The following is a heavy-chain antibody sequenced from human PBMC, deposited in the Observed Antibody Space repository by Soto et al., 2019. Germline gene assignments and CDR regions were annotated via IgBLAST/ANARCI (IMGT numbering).Heavy chain of an antibody. CDR2: ISYDGSNK. V-gene: IGHV3-30*18. CDR1: GFTFSSYG. J-gene: IGHJ6*02. Sequence: PGGSLRLSCAASGFTFSSYGMHWVRQAPGKGLEWVAVISYDGSNKYYADSVKGRFTISRDNSKNTLYLQMNSLRAEDTAVYYCAKDLQVGATSQTSTYYYYGMDVWGQGTTVTVSS. CDR3: AKDLQVGATSQTSTYYYYGMDV. D-gene: IGHD1-26*01.